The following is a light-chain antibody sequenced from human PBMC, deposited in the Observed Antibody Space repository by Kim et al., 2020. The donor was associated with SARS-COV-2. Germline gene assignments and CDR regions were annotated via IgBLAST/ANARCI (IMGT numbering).Light chain of an antibody. Sequence: DIQMTQSPSSLSASVGDRVTITCRAGQSVSTSLNWYQQKSGKAPRLLIYAASRSHSGVPSRFSGSGSGTDFTLTISALQPEDFATYVCQQTYRTPPTFDQETKVDIK. J-gene: IGKJ1*01. CDR1: QSVSTS. CDR2: AAS. V-gene: IGKV1-39*01. CDR3: QQTYRTPPT.